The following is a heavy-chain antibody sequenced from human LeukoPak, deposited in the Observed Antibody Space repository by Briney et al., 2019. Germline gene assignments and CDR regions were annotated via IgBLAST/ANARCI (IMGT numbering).Heavy chain of an antibody. CDR1: GYTFTDYY. D-gene: IGHD4-17*01. J-gene: IGHJ4*02. Sequence: RAASVKVSCKASGYTFTDYYMHWMRQAPGQGLEWMGWINPNSRGTTYAQKSQGRVTMTRDTCISTAYMELSRLRSDDTAVYYCARAQTGYGDYDYWGQGTLVTVSS. CDR3: ARAQTGYGDYDY. V-gene: IGHV1-2*02. CDR2: INPNSRGT.